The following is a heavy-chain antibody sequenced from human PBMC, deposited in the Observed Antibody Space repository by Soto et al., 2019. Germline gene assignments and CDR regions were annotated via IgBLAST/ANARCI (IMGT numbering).Heavy chain of an antibody. CDR3: AKVVITGTTDYYYGMDV. V-gene: IGHV3-30*18. CDR1: GFTFSSYG. Sequence: GGSLRLSCAASGFTFSSYGMHWVRQAPGKGLEWVAVISYDGSNKYYADSVKGRFTISRDNSKNTLYLQMNSLRAEDTAVYYCAKVVITGTTDYYYGMDVWGQGTTVTVSS. J-gene: IGHJ6*02. CDR2: ISYDGSNK. D-gene: IGHD1-7*01.